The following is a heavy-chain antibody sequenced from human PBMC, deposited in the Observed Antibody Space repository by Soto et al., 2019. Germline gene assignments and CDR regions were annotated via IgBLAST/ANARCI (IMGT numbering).Heavy chain of an antibody. Sequence: QVQLQESGPGLVKPSQTLSLTCTVSGGSISSVDYYWSWIRQPPGKGLEWIGYIYYSGSTYYNPSLKSRVTISVDTSKNQFSLKLSSVTAADTAVYYCGRETRASSGSSSVYYWGQGTLVTVSS. J-gene: IGHJ4*02. CDR1: GGSISSVDYY. D-gene: IGHD6-6*01. CDR2: IYYSGST. V-gene: IGHV4-30-4*01. CDR3: GRETRASSGSSSVYY.